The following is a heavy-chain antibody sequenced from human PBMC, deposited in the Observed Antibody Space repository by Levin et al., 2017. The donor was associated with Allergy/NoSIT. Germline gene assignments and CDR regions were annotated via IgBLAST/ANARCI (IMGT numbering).Heavy chain of an antibody. CDR2: ISGSGGST. V-gene: IGHV3-23*01. D-gene: IGHD3-9*01. Sequence: GESLKISCAASGFTFSSYAMSWVRQAPGKGLEWVSAISGSGGSTYYADSVKGRFTISRDNSKNTLYLQMNSLRAEDTAVYYCAEGRILTSFDYWGQGTLVTVSS. CDR1: GFTFSSYA. J-gene: IGHJ4*02. CDR3: AEGRILTSFDY.